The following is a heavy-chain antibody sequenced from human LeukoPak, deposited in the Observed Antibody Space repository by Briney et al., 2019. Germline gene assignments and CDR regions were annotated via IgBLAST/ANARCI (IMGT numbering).Heavy chain of an antibody. D-gene: IGHD3-22*01. J-gene: IGHJ4*02. Sequence: SETPSLTCTVSGGSISSGDYYWSWIRQPPGKGLEWIGYIYYSGSTYYNPSLKSRVTISVDTSKNQFSLKLSSVTAADTAVYYCAREMGYYDSSGPNYFDYWGQGTLVTVSS. CDR3: AREMGYYDSSGPNYFDY. CDR1: GGSISSGDYY. V-gene: IGHV4-30-4*08. CDR2: IYYSGST.